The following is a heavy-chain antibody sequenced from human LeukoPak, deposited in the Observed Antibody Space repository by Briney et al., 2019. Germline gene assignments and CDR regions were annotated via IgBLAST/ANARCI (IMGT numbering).Heavy chain of an antibody. V-gene: IGHV3-15*01. CDR3: TTVGSAWNFDY. D-gene: IGHD6-25*01. J-gene: IGHJ4*02. CDR2: IKSKRDGGTI. Sequence: GGSLRLSCAASGLTFSNAWMSWVRQAPGKGLEWVGRIKSKRDGGTIDYAAPVKGRFTVSRDDSKDTLYLQMNNLKIEDAAVYYCTTVGSAWNFDYWGQGTLVTVSS. CDR1: GLTFSNAW.